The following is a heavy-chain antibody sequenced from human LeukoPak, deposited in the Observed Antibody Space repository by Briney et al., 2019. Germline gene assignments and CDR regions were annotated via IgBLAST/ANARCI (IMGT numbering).Heavy chain of an antibody. CDR3: ARGSVYRAFDI. V-gene: IGHV4-39*07. CDR2: IYYSGST. D-gene: IGHD2-8*01. J-gene: IGHJ3*02. Sequence: SETLSLTCTVSGGSISSSSYYWGWIRQPPGKGLEWIGSIYYSGSTYYNPSLKSRVTISVDTSKNQFSLKLSSVTAADTAVYYCARGSVYRAFDIWGQGTMVTVSS. CDR1: GGSISSSSYY.